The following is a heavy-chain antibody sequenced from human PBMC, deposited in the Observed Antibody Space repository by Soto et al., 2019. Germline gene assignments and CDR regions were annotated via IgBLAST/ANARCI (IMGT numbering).Heavy chain of an antibody. CDR2: GYYTGST. J-gene: IGHJ4*02. Sequence: KPSETLSLTCSVSGGSISGSYWSWIRQYPGKGLEWLGYGYYTGSTNYSPSLRSRVSISVDTSKNEFSLRLSSVTAADTAVYFCARSVAVPGAHIDYWGQGTQVTVSS. D-gene: IGHD6-19*01. CDR1: GGSISGSY. CDR3: ARSVAVPGAHIDY. V-gene: IGHV4-59*01.